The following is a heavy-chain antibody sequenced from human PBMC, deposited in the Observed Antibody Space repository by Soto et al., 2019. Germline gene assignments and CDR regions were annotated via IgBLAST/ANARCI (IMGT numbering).Heavy chain of an antibody. CDR3: AREISAMVNNWFDP. V-gene: IGHV4-30-4*01. J-gene: IGHJ5*02. CDR1: GGSISSGDYY. CDR2: IYFSGSN. Sequence: SETLSLTCTVSGGSISSGDYYWSWIRQPPGKSLEWIGYIYFSGSNYYNPSLKSRVTISVDTSKIQFSRKLSSVTAADTAVYYWAREISAMVNNWFDPWGQGTLVTVSS. D-gene: IGHD5-18*01.